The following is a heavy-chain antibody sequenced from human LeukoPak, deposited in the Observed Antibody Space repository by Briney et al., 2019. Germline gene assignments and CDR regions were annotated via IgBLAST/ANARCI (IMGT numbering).Heavy chain of an antibody. V-gene: IGHV4-38-2*02. J-gene: IGHJ5*02. D-gene: IGHD3-22*01. CDR3: ARAVTTPVVIPFGP. CDR2: IYHSGST. Sequence: SETLSLTCTVSGYSISSGYYWGWIRQPPGKGLEWIGSIYHSGSTYYNPSLKSRVTISVDTSKNQFSLKLSSVTAADTAVYYCARAVTTPVVIPFGPWGQGTLVTVSS. CDR1: GYSISSGYY.